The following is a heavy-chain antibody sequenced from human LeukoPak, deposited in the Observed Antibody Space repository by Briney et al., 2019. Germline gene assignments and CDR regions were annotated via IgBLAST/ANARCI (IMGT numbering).Heavy chain of an antibody. CDR2: IYYSGST. V-gene: IGHV4-39*01. Sequence: SETLSLTSTVSGGSISSSSYYWGWIRQPPGKGLEWIGSIYYSGSTYYNPSLKSRVTISVDTPKNQFSLKLSSVTAADTAVYYCARAIVVVPAAMKYFDYWGQGTLVTVSS. CDR1: GGSISSSSYY. J-gene: IGHJ4*02. D-gene: IGHD2-2*01. CDR3: ARAIVVVPAAMKYFDY.